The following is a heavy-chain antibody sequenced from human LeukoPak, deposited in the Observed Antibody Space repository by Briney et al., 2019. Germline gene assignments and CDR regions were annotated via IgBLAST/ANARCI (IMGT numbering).Heavy chain of an antibody. Sequence: GESLKISCQGSGYSFTHYWLGWVRQMPGEGLEWMGILYPGDSDTRYSPSFQGQVTISADKSINTAYLQWSSLKASDTAMYYCARQDGSGLYYFDYWGQGTLVTVSS. CDR2: LYPGDSDT. CDR3: ARQDGSGLYYFDY. J-gene: IGHJ4*02. V-gene: IGHV5-51*01. CDR1: GYSFTHYW. D-gene: IGHD3-10*01.